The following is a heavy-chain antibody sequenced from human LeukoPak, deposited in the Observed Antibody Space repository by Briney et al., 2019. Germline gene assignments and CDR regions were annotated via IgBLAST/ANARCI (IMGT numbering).Heavy chain of an antibody. CDR2: IKEDGRQR. CDR3: ARETYYDILTGYSDAFDI. Sequence: GGSLRLSCVVSGFTFNRYRMTWVREAPGKGVEWVANIKEDGRQRSYVDSVKGRFTISRDNAKNSLYLQMNSLRAEDTAVYYCARETYYDILTGYSDAFDIWGQGTMVTVSS. V-gene: IGHV3-7*01. J-gene: IGHJ3*02. CDR1: GFTFNRYR. D-gene: IGHD3-9*01.